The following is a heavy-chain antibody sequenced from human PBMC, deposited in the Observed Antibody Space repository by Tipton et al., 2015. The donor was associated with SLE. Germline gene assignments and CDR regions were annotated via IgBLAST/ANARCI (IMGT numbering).Heavy chain of an antibody. CDR1: GGSISRYY. D-gene: IGHD6-13*01. J-gene: IGHJ4*02. CDR3: ARRAWGQLVPDY. Sequence: TLSLICTVSGGSISRYYWSWIRQPPGKGLEWFGYIYTSGSTNYTPSPQCRVTISVDTSKNQFPLKLSSVTAADTAVYYCARRAWGQLVPDYWGQGTLVTVSS. V-gene: IGHV4-59*01. CDR2: IYTSGST.